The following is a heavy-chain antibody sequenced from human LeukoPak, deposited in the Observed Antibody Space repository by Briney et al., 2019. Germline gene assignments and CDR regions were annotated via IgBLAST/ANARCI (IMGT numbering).Heavy chain of an antibody. CDR3: ARELVVGPAEAFQN. D-gene: IGHD2-8*02. V-gene: IGHV3-7*01. Sequence: PGGSLRLSCAASGFTFSSYCVSWVRQTPGKGLEWVANINKDGSEKYYMDSVRGRFTISRDNDKNSLSLQMNSLRVEDTAVYYCARELVVGPAEAFQNWGQGTLVTVSS. J-gene: IGHJ1*01. CDR1: GFTFSSYC. CDR2: INKDGSEK.